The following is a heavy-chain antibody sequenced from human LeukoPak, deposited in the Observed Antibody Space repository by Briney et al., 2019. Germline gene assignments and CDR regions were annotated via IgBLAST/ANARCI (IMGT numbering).Heavy chain of an antibody. Sequence: GASVEVSCKASGGTFISYAISWVRQAPGQGLEWMGGIIPIFGTANYAQKFQGRVTITTDESTSTAYMELSSLRSEDTAVYYCARGLVTTSIYYYYMDVWGKGTTVTVSS. V-gene: IGHV1-69*05. D-gene: IGHD4-17*01. CDR2: IIPIFGTA. CDR1: GGTFISYA. J-gene: IGHJ6*03. CDR3: ARGLVTTSIYYYYMDV.